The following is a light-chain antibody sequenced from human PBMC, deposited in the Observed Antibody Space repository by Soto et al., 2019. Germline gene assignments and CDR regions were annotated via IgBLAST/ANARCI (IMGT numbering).Light chain of an antibody. CDR1: SSDVGGYNY. CDR2: EVS. Sequence: QYALTQPASVSGSPGQSITISCTGTSSDVGGYNYVSWYQQHPGKAPKLMIYEVSNRPSGVSNRFSGSKSGNTASLTISGLQAEDAADYDCSSYTSSSIDYVFGPGTKVTVL. J-gene: IGLJ1*01. CDR3: SSYTSSSIDYV. V-gene: IGLV2-14*01.